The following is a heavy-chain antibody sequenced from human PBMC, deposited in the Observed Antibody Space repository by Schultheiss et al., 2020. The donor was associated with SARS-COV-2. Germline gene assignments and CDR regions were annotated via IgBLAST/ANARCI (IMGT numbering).Heavy chain of an antibody. CDR1: GGTFSSYA. J-gene: IGHJ6*02. CDR2: IIPMFGTT. Sequence: SVKVSCKASGGTFSSYAFSWVRQAPGQGLEWMGGIIPMFGTTYYAQQFQGRVTITADESTSTAYMELSSLRSEDTAVYYCAVYYDFWSGPREYGMDVWGQGTTVTVSS. CDR3: AVYYDFWSGPREYGMDV. V-gene: IGHV1-69*13. D-gene: IGHD3-3*01.